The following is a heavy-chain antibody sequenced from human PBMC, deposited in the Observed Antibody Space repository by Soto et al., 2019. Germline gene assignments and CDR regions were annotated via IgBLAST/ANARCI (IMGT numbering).Heavy chain of an antibody. Sequence: QVQLVQSGAEVKKPGASVKVSCKASGYTFTSYGISWVRQAPGQGLAWMGWINVYNGNTNYAQKLQGRVTMTTDTSKSTAYLDLRSLRSDDTAVYFCARETSRGEYAYWRHGTLVTVSS. V-gene: IGHV1-18*01. D-gene: IGHD3-10*01. CDR2: INVYNGNT. CDR1: GYTFTSYG. CDR3: ARETSRGEYAY. J-gene: IGHJ4*01.